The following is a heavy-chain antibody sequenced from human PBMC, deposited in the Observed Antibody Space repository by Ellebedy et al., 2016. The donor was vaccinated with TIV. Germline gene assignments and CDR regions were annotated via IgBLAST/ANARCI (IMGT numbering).Heavy chain of an antibody. D-gene: IGHD4-17*01. CDR1: AFTFSSYW. J-gene: IGHJ4*02. V-gene: IGHV3-7*01. CDR3: ARHTDYALYY. CDR2: IKQDGSEK. Sequence: PGGSLRLSCAASAFTFSSYWMTWVRQAPGKGLECVANIKQDGSEKSYVASVKGRFTISRDNAKNSLHLQMNGLRAEDTAVYYCARHTDYALYYWGQGALVTVSS.